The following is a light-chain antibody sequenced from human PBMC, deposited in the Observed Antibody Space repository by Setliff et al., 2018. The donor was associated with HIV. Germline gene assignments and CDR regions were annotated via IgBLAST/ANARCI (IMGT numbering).Light chain of an antibody. CDR1: SNDVGRYDL. CDR2: QAT. Sequence: QSALAQPASVSGSPGQSITISCTGTSNDVGRYDLVSWYQQHPARAPKLIIYQATRRPSGVSNRFSGSKSGNVASLTISGLQAEDEADYYCCSFAGDTIYVLFGGGTKVTVL. V-gene: IGLV2-23*01. CDR3: CSFAGDTIYVL. J-gene: IGLJ2*01.